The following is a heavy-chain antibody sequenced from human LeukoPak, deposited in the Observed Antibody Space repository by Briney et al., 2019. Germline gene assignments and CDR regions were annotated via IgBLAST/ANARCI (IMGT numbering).Heavy chain of an antibody. D-gene: IGHD6-19*01. CDR1: GFTFSSYW. V-gene: IGHV3-7*01. CDR2: IKQDGSEK. CDR3: ARVQWLPNDAFDI. J-gene: IGHJ3*02. Sequence: PGGSLRLFCATSGFTFSSYWMSWVRQAPGKGLEWVANIKQDGSEKYYVDSVKGRFTISRDNAKNSLYLQMNSLRAEDTAVYYCARVQWLPNDAFDIWGQGTMVTVSS.